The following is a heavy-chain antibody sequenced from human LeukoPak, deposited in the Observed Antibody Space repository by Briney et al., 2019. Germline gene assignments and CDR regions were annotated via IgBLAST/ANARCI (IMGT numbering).Heavy chain of an antibody. CDR2: ISGSGGIS. CDR3: AKSQSSWYYPYFHY. Sequence: GGSLRLSCAASGFTFSSYSMNWVRQAPGKALEWVSSISGSGGISFYADSVKGRFTISRDNSKSTLYLQMNSLIPEDTAVYYCAKSQSSWYYPYFHYWGQGTLVTVSS. CDR1: GFTFSSYS. J-gene: IGHJ4*02. D-gene: IGHD6-13*01. V-gene: IGHV3-23*01.